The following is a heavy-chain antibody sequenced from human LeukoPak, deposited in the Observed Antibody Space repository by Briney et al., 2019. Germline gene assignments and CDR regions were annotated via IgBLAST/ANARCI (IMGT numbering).Heavy chain of an antibody. D-gene: IGHD3-22*01. CDR1: GYTLTELS. V-gene: IGHV1-24*01. J-gene: IGHJ4*02. CDR3: ATMPYYDSSGYPLDY. CDR2: FDPEDGET. Sequence: ASVKVSCKVSGYTLTELSIHWVRQAPGKGLEWMGGFDPEDGETIYAQKFQGRVTMTEDTSTDTAYMELSSLRSEDTAVYYCATMPYYDSSGYPLDYWGQGTLVTVSS.